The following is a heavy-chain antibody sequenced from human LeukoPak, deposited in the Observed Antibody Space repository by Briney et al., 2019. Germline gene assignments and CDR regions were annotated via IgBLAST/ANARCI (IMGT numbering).Heavy chain of an antibody. J-gene: IGHJ6*03. CDR1: GYTFTSDD. CDR3: ARGGYSSGWYEDYYYMDV. D-gene: IGHD6-19*01. CDR2: MNPNVGNT. Sequence: ASVKVSCKASGYTFTSDDINWVPQATGQGVEWMGWMNPNVGNTGYAQKFQGRVTMTRNTSISTAYMELSSLRSEDTAVYYCARGGYSSGWYEDYYYMDVWGKGTTVTVSS. V-gene: IGHV1-8*01.